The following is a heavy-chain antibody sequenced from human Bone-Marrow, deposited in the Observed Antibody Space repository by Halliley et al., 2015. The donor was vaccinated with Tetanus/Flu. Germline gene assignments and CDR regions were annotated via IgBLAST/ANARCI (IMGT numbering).Heavy chain of an antibody. CDR1: GGSISGNY. CDR2: PYYTGST. V-gene: IGHV4-59*01. J-gene: IGHJ5*02. Sequence: LRLSCTVSGGSISGNYWNWIRQPPGKGLEWIGYPYYTGSTNYTHSLESRVTISADPSKNQFSLKMRSVTAADTAIYFCARGLGRRWFDPWGQGALVSVSS. D-gene: IGHD7-27*01. CDR3: ARGLGRRWFDP.